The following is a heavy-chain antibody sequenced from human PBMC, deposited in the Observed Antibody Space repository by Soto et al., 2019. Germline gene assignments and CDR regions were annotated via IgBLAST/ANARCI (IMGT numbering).Heavy chain of an antibody. D-gene: IGHD7-27*01. V-gene: IGHV3-23*01. CDR3: ARKILGSTTRPNYWYFDL. CDR1: GFTFSNYA. CDR2: ISGGGDAA. Sequence: EVQVLESGGGLVQPGGSLRLSCAGSGFTFSNYAMNWVRQAPGKGLEWVSSISGGGDAAFFPDSVRGRFTISRDNSKNTVTLQVNSLGVDVTAVYYCARKILGSTTRPNYWYFDLWGRGTLVTVSS. J-gene: IGHJ2*01.